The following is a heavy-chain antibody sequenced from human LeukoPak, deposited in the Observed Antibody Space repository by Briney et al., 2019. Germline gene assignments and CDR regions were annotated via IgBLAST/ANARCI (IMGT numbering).Heavy chain of an antibody. J-gene: IGHJ4*02. CDR2: ISGSGGST. D-gene: IGHD6-19*01. CDR1: GFTFSSYA. V-gene: IGHV3-23*01. CDR3: AKSRKQWLAGGDY. Sequence: AGGSLRLSCAASGFTFSSYAMSWVRQAPGKGLEWVSAISGSGGSTYYADSVKGRFIISRDNSKNTLYLQMNSLRAEDTAVYYCAKSRKQWLAGGDYWGQGTLVTVSS.